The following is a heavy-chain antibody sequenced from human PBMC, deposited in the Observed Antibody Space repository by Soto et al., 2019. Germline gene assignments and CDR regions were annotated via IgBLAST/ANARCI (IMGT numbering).Heavy chain of an antibody. CDR2: IIPIFGTA. D-gene: IGHD3-22*01. V-gene: IGHV1-69*01. Sequence: ASVKVSGDASGGTFSSYAISGVRQAPGQGLEWMGGIIPIFGTANYAQKFQGRVTITADESTSTAYMELSSLRSEDTAVYYCAREIYYYDSSGYYLDYWGQGTLVTVSS. CDR1: GGTFSSYA. J-gene: IGHJ4*02. CDR3: AREIYYYDSSGYYLDY.